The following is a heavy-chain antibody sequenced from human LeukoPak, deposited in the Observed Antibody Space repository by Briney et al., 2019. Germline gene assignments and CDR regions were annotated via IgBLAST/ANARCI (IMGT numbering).Heavy chain of an antibody. CDR1: GGSFTGYY. Sequence: SETLSLTCTVYGGSFTGYYWSWIRQPPGRGLEWIGEINPSGSANYRPSLKSRLTISLDTPKNLFSLKLVSLTDADTAVYYCARKLSNRWLSPWGQGTLVIVSS. J-gene: IGHJ5*02. CDR2: INPSGSA. CDR3: ARKLSNRWLSP. V-gene: IGHV4-34*01. D-gene: IGHD6-19*01.